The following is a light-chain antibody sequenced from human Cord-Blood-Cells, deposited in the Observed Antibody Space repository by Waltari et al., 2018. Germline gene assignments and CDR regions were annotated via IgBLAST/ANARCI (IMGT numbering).Light chain of an antibody. J-gene: IGLJ1*01. V-gene: IGLV2-8*01. Sequence: QSALTQPPSAYGSPGQSVTIPCTGTSNDVGGHTYVSWYQQHPGKAPKLMIYEVSKRPSGVPDRFSGSKSGNTASLTVSGLQAEDEADYYCSSYAGSNNYVFGTGTKVTVL. CDR1: SNDVGGHTY. CDR3: SSYAGSNNYV. CDR2: EVS.